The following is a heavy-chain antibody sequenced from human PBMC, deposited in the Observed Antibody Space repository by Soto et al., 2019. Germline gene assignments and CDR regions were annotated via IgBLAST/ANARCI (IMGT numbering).Heavy chain of an antibody. CDR1: GFTFSSYS. Sequence: PGGSLRLSCAASGFTFSSYSMNWVRQAPGKGLERVSSISSSSSYIYYADSVKGRFTISRDNAKNSLYLQMNSLRAEDTAVYYCARDRLLVPRIAAAGRRIDYYGMDVWGQGTTVTVSS. J-gene: IGHJ6*02. CDR2: ISSSSSYI. D-gene: IGHD6-13*01. CDR3: ARDRLLVPRIAAAGRRIDYYGMDV. V-gene: IGHV3-21*01.